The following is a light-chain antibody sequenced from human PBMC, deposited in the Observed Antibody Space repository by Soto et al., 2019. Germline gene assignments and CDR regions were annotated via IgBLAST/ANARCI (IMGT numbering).Light chain of an antibody. CDR3: QSYDSSLSGSYV. V-gene: IGLV1-40*01. Sequence: QSVLTQPPSVSGAPGQRVTISCTGSSSNIGARYDVHWYQHLPGTAPKLLIYGNSNRPSGVPDRFSGCKSGTSASLAITGLQAEDEADYYCQSYDSSLSGSYVFGTGTKVTVL. CDR1: SSNIGARYD. CDR2: GNS. J-gene: IGLJ1*01.